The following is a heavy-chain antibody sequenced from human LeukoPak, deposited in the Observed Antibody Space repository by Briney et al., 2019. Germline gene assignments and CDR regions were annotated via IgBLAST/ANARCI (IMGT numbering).Heavy chain of an antibody. Sequence: GGSLRLSCAASGFTFSSYWMSWVRQAPGKGLEWVANIKQDGSEKYYVDSVKGRFTISRDNAKNSLYLQMNSLRAEDTAVYYCAREGCSSTSCYRRYFDYWGQGTLVTVSS. J-gene: IGHJ4*02. V-gene: IGHV3-7*01. CDR1: GFTFSSYW. CDR3: AREGCSSTSCYRRYFDY. CDR2: IKQDGSEK. D-gene: IGHD2-2*01.